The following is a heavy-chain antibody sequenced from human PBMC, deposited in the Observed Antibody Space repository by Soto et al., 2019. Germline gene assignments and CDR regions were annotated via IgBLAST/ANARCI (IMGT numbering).Heavy chain of an antibody. J-gene: IGHJ4*02. D-gene: IGHD6-13*01. V-gene: IGHV3-23*01. Sequence: EVQLLESGGGLVQPGGSLRLSCAASGFTFNTYAMNWVRQAPGKGLEWVSGISESGSTTHYADSVKGRFTISRDNSKNKGFLQMNSLRAEDTALYYCAKDSFSSSSLFHYWVQGTVVTVSS. CDR2: ISESGSTT. CDR1: GFTFNTYA. CDR3: AKDSFSSSSLFHY.